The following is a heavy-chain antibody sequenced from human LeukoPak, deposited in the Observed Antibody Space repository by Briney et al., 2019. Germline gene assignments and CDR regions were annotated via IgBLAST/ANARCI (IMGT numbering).Heavy chain of an antibody. V-gene: IGHV3-7*03. D-gene: IGHD1-7*01. Sequence: PGGALSLSCAASVFTFSSYWMSWVGQAPGKGLAGVANIKQDGSEQYYVDSLQGRFTLSRDNSKNTLYLQMNSLRADNTVVYYCAKRRGLELTYYYHMDVWGKGTTVTVSS. CDR2: IKQDGSEQ. J-gene: IGHJ6*03. CDR1: VFTFSSYW. CDR3: AKRRGLELTYYYHMDV.